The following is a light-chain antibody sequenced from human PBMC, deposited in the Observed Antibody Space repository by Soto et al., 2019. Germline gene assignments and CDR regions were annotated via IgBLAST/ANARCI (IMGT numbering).Light chain of an antibody. CDR3: QQGFSTPIT. J-gene: IGKJ5*01. V-gene: IGKV1-39*01. Sequence: DIQMTQSPSSLSASVRDRVTITCRASQNIGNYLNWYQQTPGKAPRLLISTASSLQSGVPSRFTGSRSGADFTLTISSLQPEDSATYYCQQGFSTPITFDQGTRLEI. CDR1: QNIGNY. CDR2: TAS.